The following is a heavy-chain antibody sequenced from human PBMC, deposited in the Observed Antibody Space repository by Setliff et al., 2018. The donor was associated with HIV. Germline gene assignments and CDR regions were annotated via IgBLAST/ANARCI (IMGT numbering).Heavy chain of an antibody. CDR1: GFTFSYFA. Sequence: GGSLRLSCAASGFTFSYFAMHWARQAPGKGLEWVAVISYDGNVKYYADSVKGRFTISRDNSKNTLYVQMNSLRPEDTAVYYCAREPTYYYESSGPYDAFDIWGQGTMVTVSS. CDR3: AREPTYYYESSGPYDAFDI. CDR2: ISYDGNVK. V-gene: IGHV3-30*04. D-gene: IGHD3-22*01. J-gene: IGHJ3*02.